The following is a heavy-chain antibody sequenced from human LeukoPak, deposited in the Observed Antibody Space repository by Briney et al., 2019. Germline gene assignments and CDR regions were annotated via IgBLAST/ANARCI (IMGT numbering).Heavy chain of an antibody. V-gene: IGHV1-18*01. CDR1: GYTFTSYG. D-gene: IGHD2-2*01. CDR2: ISAYNGNT. CDR3: ARDEKYCSSTSCHMKSPFDY. J-gene: IGHJ4*02. Sequence: ASVKVSCKASGYTFTSYGISWVRQAPGQGLEWMGWISAYNGNTNYAQKLRGRVTMTTDTSTSTAYMELRSLRSDDTAVYYCARDEKYCSSTSCHMKSPFDYWGQGTLVTVSS.